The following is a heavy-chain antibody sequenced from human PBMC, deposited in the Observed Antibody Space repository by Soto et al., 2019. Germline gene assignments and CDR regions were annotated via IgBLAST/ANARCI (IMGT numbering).Heavy chain of an antibody. CDR1: GGTFSSYA. D-gene: IGHD2-2*01. V-gene: IGHV1-69*01. Sequence: QVQLVQSGAEVKKPGSSVKVSCKASGGTFSSYAISWARQAPGQGLDWMGGIIPISDTTNYAQKFQGRVTITADESTSTAYMELSSLRSEDTAVYYCARSQGSSTSLEIYYYYYYGMDVWGQGTTVTVSS. J-gene: IGHJ6*02. CDR2: IIPISDTT. CDR3: ARSQGSSTSLEIYYYYYYGMDV.